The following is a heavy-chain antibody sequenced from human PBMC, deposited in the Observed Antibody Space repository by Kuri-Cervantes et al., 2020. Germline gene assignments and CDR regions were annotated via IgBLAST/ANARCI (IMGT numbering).Heavy chain of an antibody. J-gene: IGHJ4*02. CDR2: ISYDGSSK. V-gene: IGHV3-30*19. D-gene: IGHD3-10*01. Sequence: GGSLRLSCAASGFTFSSYGMHWVRQAPGKGLEWVAVISYDGSSKYYADSVKGRFTISRDNSKNTLYLQMNSLRAEDTAVYYCLGVGDYWGQGTLVTVSS. CDR3: LGVGDY. CDR1: GFTFSSYG.